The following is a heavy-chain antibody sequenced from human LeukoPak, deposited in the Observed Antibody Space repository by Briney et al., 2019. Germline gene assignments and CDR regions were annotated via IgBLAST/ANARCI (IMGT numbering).Heavy chain of an antibody. CDR3: ATLYCDDVTSDY. J-gene: IGHJ4*02. D-gene: IGHD4-17*01. Sequence: ASVKVSCKASGYSFTVYYLHWVRQAPGKGLEWMGWINPNSGGTKYAQTFLGRVTMTRDTSISTAYMELSTLRSDDTALYYCATLYCDDVTSDYWGQGTLVTVSS. CDR2: INPNSGGT. V-gene: IGHV1-2*02. CDR1: GYSFTVYY.